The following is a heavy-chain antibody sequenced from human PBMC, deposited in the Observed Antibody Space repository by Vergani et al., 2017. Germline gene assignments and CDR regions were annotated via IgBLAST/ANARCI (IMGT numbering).Heavy chain of an antibody. Sequence: EVQLLESGGGLVQPGRSLRLSCAASGFTVSSNYMSWVRQAPGKGLEWVSVIYSGGSTYYADSVKGRFTISRDNSKNTLYLQMNSLRAEDTAVYYCARDRPLQDGGYYSDYWGQGTLVTVSS. CDR2: IYSGGST. CDR3: ARDRPLQDGGYYSDY. V-gene: IGHV3-66*02. D-gene: IGHD3-3*01. CDR1: GFTVSSNY. J-gene: IGHJ4*02.